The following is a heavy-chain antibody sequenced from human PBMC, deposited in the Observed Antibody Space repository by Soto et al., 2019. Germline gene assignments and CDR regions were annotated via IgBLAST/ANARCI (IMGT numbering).Heavy chain of an antibody. CDR1: GFTFISYS. CDR2: ISSSSSTI. CDR3: ARDFGKIAAAGYGMDV. Sequence: LRLSCAASGFTFISYSMNWVRQAPGKGLEWVSYISSSSSTIYYADSVKGRFTISRDNAKNSLYLQMNSLRDEDTAVYYCARDFGKIAAAGYGMDVWGQGTTVTVSS. J-gene: IGHJ6*02. D-gene: IGHD6-13*01. V-gene: IGHV3-48*02.